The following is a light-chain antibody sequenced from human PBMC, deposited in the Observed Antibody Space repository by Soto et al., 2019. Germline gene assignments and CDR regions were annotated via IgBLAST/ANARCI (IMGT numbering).Light chain of an antibody. CDR3: SSYTTTNSLV. Sequence: QSALAQPASVSGSPGQSITISCTGSNSDIGYYNFVSWYQKHPDKAPKLLIFGVTNRPSGIPDRFSGSKSGATASLTISGLQAEDEADYYCSSYTTTNSLVFGTGTKVTVL. V-gene: IGLV2-14*03. CDR1: NSDIGYYNF. J-gene: IGLJ1*01. CDR2: GVT.